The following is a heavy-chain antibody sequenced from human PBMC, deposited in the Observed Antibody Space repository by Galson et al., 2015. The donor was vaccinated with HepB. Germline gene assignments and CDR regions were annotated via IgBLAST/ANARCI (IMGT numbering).Heavy chain of an antibody. V-gene: IGHV3-30*03. CDR2: ISFDGSNK. D-gene: IGHD5-18*01. Sequence: SLRLSCAASGFTFSTYDMHWVRQAPGKGLEWVALISFDGSNKYYVDSVKGRFSISRDNSKNTLYLQMNSLRAEDTAVYYCAILKVVDTTIIDAFDYWGQGTLVTVSS. CDR3: AILKVVDTTIIDAFDY. CDR1: GFTFSTYD. J-gene: IGHJ4*02.